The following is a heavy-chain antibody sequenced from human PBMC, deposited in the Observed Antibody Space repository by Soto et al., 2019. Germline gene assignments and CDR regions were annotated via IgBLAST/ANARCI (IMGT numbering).Heavy chain of an antibody. CDR3: ASSPVSRYYDSSGYYYRFDY. V-gene: IGHV4-59*01. CDR1: GGSISSYY. J-gene: IGHJ4*02. D-gene: IGHD3-22*01. Sequence: PSETLSLTCTVSGGSISSYYWSWIWQPPGKGLEWIGYIYYSGSTNYNPSLKSRVTISVDTSKNQFSLKLSSVTAADTAVYYCASSPVSRYYDSSGYYYRFDYWGQGTLVTVS. CDR2: IYYSGST.